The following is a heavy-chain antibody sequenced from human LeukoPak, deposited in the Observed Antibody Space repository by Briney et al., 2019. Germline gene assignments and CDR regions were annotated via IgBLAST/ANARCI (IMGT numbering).Heavy chain of an antibody. Sequence: SETLSLTCTVSGGSISSYYWSWIRQPPGKGLEWIGYIYYSGSTNYNPSLKSRVTISVDTSKNQFSLKLSSVTAADTAVYYCARAIAAAGPPDAFDIWGQGTMVTVSS. CDR1: GGSISSYY. CDR3: ARAIAAAGPPDAFDI. CDR2: IYYSGST. J-gene: IGHJ3*02. V-gene: IGHV4-59*08. D-gene: IGHD6-13*01.